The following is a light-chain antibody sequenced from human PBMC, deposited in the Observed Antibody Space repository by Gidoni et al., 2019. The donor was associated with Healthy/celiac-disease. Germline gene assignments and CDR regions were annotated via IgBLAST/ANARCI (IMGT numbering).Light chain of an antibody. Sequence: QTVETQEPSLTVSPGGTVTLTCASSTGAVTSGYYPNWFQQKPGQAPRALIYSTRTKHSWTPARFSGSLLGGKAALTLSGVQPEDEAEYFCLLYSGGAHVFGTGTKVTVL. CDR2: STR. V-gene: IGLV7-43*01. J-gene: IGLJ1*01. CDR3: LLYSGGAHV. CDR1: TGAVTSGYY.